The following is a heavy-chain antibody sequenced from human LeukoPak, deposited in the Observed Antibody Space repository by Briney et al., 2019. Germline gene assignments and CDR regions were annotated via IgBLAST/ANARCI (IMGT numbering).Heavy chain of an antibody. CDR2: INPSGGST. D-gene: IGHD5-18*01. CDR1: GYTFTSYY. J-gene: IGHJ4*02. CDR3: ARRGYSYDLDY. Sequence: ASVKVSCKASGYTFTSYYMHWARQAPGQGLEWMGIINPSGGSTSYAQKFQGRVTMTRDMSTSTVYMELSSLRSEDTAVYYCARRGYSYDLDYWGQGTLVTVSS. V-gene: IGHV1-46*01.